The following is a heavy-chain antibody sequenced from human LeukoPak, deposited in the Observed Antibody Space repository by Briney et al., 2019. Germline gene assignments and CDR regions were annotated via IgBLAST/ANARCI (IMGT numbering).Heavy chain of an antibody. Sequence: SETLSLTCAVSGYSISSGYYWGWIRQPPGMGLEWIGSIYHSGSTYYNPSLKSRVTISVDTSKNQFSLKLSSVTAADTAVYYCARVNDGRNWFDPWGQGTLVTVSS. V-gene: IGHV4-38-2*01. J-gene: IGHJ5*02. CDR1: GYSISSGYY. CDR3: ARVNDGRNWFDP. D-gene: IGHD1-26*01. CDR2: IYHSGST.